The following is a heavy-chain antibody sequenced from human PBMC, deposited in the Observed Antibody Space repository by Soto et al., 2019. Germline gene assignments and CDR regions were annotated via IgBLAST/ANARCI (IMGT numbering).Heavy chain of an antibody. Sequence: GGSLRLSCAASGFTFSDYYMSWIRQAPGKGLEWVSYISSSSSYTNYADSVKGRFTISRDNAKNSLYLQMNSLRAEDTAVYYCARDTGYCSSTSCYWVRGMDVWGQGTTVTVSS. CDR2: ISSSSSYT. CDR3: ARDTGYCSSTSCYWVRGMDV. CDR1: GFTFSDYY. V-gene: IGHV3-11*06. D-gene: IGHD2-2*01. J-gene: IGHJ6*02.